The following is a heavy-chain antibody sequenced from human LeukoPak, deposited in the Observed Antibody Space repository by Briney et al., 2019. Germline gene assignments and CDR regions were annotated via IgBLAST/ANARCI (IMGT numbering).Heavy chain of an antibody. CDR3: TRDNVWDRYVEY. V-gene: IGHV4-4*07. J-gene: IGHJ4*02. Sequence: SETLSLTCTVSGGSISDSLWSWIRQPAGRGLEWIGRIHISGSTYYNPSLKSRVTISVDRSKNQFSLKLSSVTAADTAVYYCTRDNVWDRYVEYWGQGTLVTVSS. CDR2: IHISGST. D-gene: IGHD3-9*01. CDR1: GGSISDSL.